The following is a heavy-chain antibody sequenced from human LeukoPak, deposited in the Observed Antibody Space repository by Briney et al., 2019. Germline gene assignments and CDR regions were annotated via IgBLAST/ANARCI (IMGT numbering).Heavy chain of an antibody. CDR1: GYTFTNYY. Sequence: ASVKVSCKASGYTFTNYYMHWVPQAPGQGLEWMGIIRHSGGTIYAQKFQGRVAMTGDTSTSTVYMELSSLRSGDTALYFCAREEEGGTFDYWGQGTLVTVSS. CDR2: IRHSGGT. D-gene: IGHD3-16*01. V-gene: IGHV1-46*01. CDR3: AREEEGGTFDY. J-gene: IGHJ4*01.